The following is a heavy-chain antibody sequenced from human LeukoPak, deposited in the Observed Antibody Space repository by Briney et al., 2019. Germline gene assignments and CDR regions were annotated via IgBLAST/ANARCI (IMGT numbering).Heavy chain of an antibody. V-gene: IGHV3-7*03. CDR1: GFTFSSYW. CDR3: ARGGGLDV. Sequence: GGSLRLSCAASGFTFSSYWMHWVRQAPGKGLEWVANIKQDGSEKYYVDSMKGRFTISRDNAKNSLYLQMNSLRAEDTAMYFCARGGGLDVWGQGATVTVSS. CDR2: IKQDGSEK. J-gene: IGHJ6*02. D-gene: IGHD3-16*01.